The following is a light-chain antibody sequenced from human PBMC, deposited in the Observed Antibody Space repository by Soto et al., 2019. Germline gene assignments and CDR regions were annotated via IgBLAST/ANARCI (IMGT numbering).Light chain of an antibody. CDR2: DVN. CDR1: SSDVGAYDY. CDR3: SSYTISRTLL. Sequence: QSALTQPASVSGSPGQSITISCTGTSSDVGAYDYVSWYQQHSGKAPKLMIYDVNNRPSGVSNRFSGSKSGSTASLTISQLQAEDEADYYCSSYTISRTLLFGGGTQLTVL. J-gene: IGLJ2*01. V-gene: IGLV2-14*01.